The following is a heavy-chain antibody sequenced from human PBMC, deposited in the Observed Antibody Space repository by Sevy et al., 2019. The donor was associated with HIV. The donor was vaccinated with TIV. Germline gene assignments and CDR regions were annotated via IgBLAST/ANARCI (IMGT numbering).Heavy chain of an antibody. CDR2: IKSKTDGGTT. Sequence: GGSLRLSCAASGFTFSNAWMNWVRQAPGKGLEWVGRIKSKTDGGTTYYAPPVKGRFTISRDESKNTLYLQMNSLKTEDTAVYYCTTDGGGYNYGYSFYYWGQGTLVTVSS. CDR3: TTDGGGYNYGYSFYY. CDR1: GFTFSNAW. J-gene: IGHJ4*02. V-gene: IGHV3-15*07. D-gene: IGHD5-18*01.